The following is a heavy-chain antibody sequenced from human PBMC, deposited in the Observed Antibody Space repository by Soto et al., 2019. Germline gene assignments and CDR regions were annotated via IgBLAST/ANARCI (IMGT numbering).Heavy chain of an antibody. CDR3: ARDGGYYDSSGYSFDY. CDR2: TYYRSKWYN. J-gene: IGHJ4*02. CDR1: GDSVSSNSAA. Sequence: SQTLSLTCAISGDSVSSNSAAWNWIRQSPSRGLEWLGRTYYRSKWYNDYAVSVKSRITTNPDTSKNQFSLQLNSVTPEDTAVYYCARDGGYYDSSGYSFDYWGQGTLVTVSP. V-gene: IGHV6-1*01. D-gene: IGHD3-22*01.